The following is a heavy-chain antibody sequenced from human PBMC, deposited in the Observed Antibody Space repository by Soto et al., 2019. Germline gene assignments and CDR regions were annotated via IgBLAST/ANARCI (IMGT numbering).Heavy chain of an antibody. CDR1: GFIFSDYG. CDR2: ISGDGYNT. J-gene: IGHJ4*02. Sequence: GGSLRLSCAASGFIFSDYGMGWVRQTPGKGLEWVSTISGDGYNTHYADSVAGRFTISRDNSKNTLYLQMNSLRAEDTARYYCARDVGGFKAMFDYWGQGTQVTVS. V-gene: IGHV3-23*01. D-gene: IGHD5-12*01. CDR3: ARDVGGFKAMFDY.